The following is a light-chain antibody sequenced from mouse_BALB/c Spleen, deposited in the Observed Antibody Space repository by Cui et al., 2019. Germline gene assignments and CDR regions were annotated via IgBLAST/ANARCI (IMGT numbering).Light chain of an antibody. CDR1: SSVRY. Sequence: QIVLTQSPAIMSASLGEEITLTCSSSSSVRYMHWYQQQSGTAPKLLIYSTSNLASGVPSRFSGSGSGTFYALTISSVEAEDAADDYCHYWSSYPWTFGGGTKLEIK. CDR3: HYWSSYPWT. CDR2: STS. J-gene: IGKJ1*01. V-gene: IGKV4-80*01.